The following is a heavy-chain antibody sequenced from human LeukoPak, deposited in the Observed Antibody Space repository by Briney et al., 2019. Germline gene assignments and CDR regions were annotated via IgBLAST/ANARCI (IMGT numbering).Heavy chain of an antibody. CDR2: ISGSGGST. CDR1: GFTFSSYA. V-gene: IGHV3-23*01. Sequence: GGSLRLSCAASGFTFSSYAMSWVRQAPGKGLEWVSAISGSGGSTYYADSVKGRFTISRDNSKNTLYLQMNSLRAEDTAVYYCAKSRRIVVVPAAVDYWGQGTLVTVSS. D-gene: IGHD2-2*01. J-gene: IGHJ4*02. CDR3: AKSRRIVVVPAAVDY.